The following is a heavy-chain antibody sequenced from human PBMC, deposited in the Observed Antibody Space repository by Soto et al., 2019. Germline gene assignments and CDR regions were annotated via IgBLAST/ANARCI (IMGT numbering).Heavy chain of an antibody. CDR2: LSRGGGST. CDR3: ARDGQYRRDGFDM. CDR1: GFTYSSHG. J-gene: IGHJ3*02. Sequence: EAQLLESGGELIQPGGSLRLSCAASGFTYSSHGMSWVRQAPGKGLEWIAGLSRGGGSTYYADSVKGRFTISRDNSKNTLDLIMNSLRVEDTGLYYCARDGQYRRDGFDMWGQGTMVTVSS. D-gene: IGHD5-12*01. V-gene: IGHV3-23*01.